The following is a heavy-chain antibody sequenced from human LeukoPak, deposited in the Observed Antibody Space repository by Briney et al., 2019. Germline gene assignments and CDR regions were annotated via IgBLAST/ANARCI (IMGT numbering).Heavy chain of an antibody. CDR1: GYSISSGYY. D-gene: IGHD3-10*01. Sequence: PSETLSLTCAVSGYSISSGYYWGWIRQPPGKGLEWIGSIYHSVSTYYNPSLKSRVTISVDTSKNQFSLKLSSVTAADTAVYYCARVFRQRSGEWFGEFYSGGFDPWGQGTLVTVSS. CDR3: ARVFRQRSGEWFGEFYSGGFDP. CDR2: IYHSVST. J-gene: IGHJ5*02. V-gene: IGHV4-38-2*01.